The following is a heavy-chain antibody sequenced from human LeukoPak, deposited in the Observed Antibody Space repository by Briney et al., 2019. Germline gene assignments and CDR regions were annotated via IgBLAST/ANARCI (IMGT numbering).Heavy chain of an antibody. Sequence: SETLSLTCAVYGGSFSGYYWSWIRQPPGKGLEWIGDINHSGSTNYNPSLKSRVTISVDTSKNQFSLKLSSVTAADTTVYYCARGAITYYDFWSGYYPLYFDYWGQGTLVTVSS. CDR2: INHSGST. CDR3: ARGAITYYDFWSGYYPLYFDY. CDR1: GGSFSGYY. J-gene: IGHJ4*02. V-gene: IGHV4-34*01. D-gene: IGHD3-3*01.